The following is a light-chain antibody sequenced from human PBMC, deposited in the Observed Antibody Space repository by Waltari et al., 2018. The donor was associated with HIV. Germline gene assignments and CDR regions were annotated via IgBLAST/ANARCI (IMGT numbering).Light chain of an antibody. CDR2: EVT. CDR3: CSYAGTSILV. V-gene: IGLV2-23*02. Sequence: QSALTQPASVSGSPGQSITISCTGTSSDVGSYNLVSWYQQHPGKAPKLMIYEVTKRPSGVSNRFSGSKSGNPASLTSSGLQAEDEGDYHCCSYAGTSILVFGGGTKLTVL. CDR1: SSDVGSYNL. J-gene: IGLJ3*02.